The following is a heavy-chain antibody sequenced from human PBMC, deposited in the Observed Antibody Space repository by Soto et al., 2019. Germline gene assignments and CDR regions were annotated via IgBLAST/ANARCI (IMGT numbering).Heavy chain of an antibody. CDR1: GGSVSSGSYY. D-gene: IGHD3-10*01. V-gene: IGHV4-61*01. CDR3: ARSGSLGECSWFDP. Sequence: QVQLQESGPGLVKPSETLSLTCTVSGGSVSSGSYYWSGIRQPPGKGLEWIGYIYYSGSTHYTPSLKRRVTISVDTSKNQFSLKLRSVNAADTAVYYCARSGSLGECSWFDPWGQGTLVTV. CDR2: IYYSGST. J-gene: IGHJ5*02.